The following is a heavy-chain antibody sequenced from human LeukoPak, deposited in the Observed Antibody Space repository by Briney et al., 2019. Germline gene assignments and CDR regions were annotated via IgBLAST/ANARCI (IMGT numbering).Heavy chain of an antibody. CDR1: GYTFTNYD. CDR3: ARGRLVTYYCDSYYYYMDV. V-gene: IGHV1-8*01. Sequence: ASVKVSCKASGYTFTNYDINWVRQATGQGLEWMGWMNPNSGNTGYAQKFQGRVTMTRNTSISTAYMELSSLRSEDTAVYYCARGRLVTYYCDSYYYYMDVWGKGTTVTISS. D-gene: IGHD3-22*01. CDR2: MNPNSGNT. J-gene: IGHJ6*03.